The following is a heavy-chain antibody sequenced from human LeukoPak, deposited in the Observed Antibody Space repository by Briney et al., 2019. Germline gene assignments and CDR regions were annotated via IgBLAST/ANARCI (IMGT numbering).Heavy chain of an antibody. CDR3: TKDPNGDYVGAFEP. V-gene: IGHV3-23*01. J-gene: IGHJ5*02. Sequence: GGSLRLSCAASGFSFSSFAMTWVRQAPGKGLEWVSSITGGHYPTYNTDSVKGRFTISRDNSKNTLYLQMNSLRADDTAVYYCTKDPNGDYVGAFEPWGQGTLVTVSS. CDR1: GFSFSSFA. D-gene: IGHD4-17*01. CDR2: ITGGHYPT.